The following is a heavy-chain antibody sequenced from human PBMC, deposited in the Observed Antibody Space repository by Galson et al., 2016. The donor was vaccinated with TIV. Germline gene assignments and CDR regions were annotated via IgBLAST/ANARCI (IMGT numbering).Heavy chain of an antibody. J-gene: IGHJ4*02. CDR3: TTDLGYCIFTSCHLGLDF. CDR1: GFTFSNAW. D-gene: IGHD2-2*01. V-gene: IGHV3-15*01. Sequence: SLRLSCAVSGFTFSNAWMTWVRQAPGRGLEWVGRINSKRDGATTAYAAPVQGRFSISRDKSKDTVYLQMNNLKNEDTAVYFCTTDLGYCIFTSCHLGLDFGGQGTPVTVSS. CDR2: INSKRDGATT.